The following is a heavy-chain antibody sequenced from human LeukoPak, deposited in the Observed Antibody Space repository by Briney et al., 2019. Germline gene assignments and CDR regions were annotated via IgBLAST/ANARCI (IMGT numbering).Heavy chain of an antibody. D-gene: IGHD3-22*01. Sequence: SETLSLTCTVSGGSIRSYYWAWIRQPPGKGLEWIGSIYYSGSTYYSPSLENRVTISIDTSKNHFSLKLSSLSAADTSVYYCAKRDDSGGNLVDLWGQGTLVTVS. V-gene: IGHV4-59*05. CDR1: GGSIRSYY. CDR2: IYYSGST. CDR3: AKRDDSGGNLVDL. J-gene: IGHJ4*02.